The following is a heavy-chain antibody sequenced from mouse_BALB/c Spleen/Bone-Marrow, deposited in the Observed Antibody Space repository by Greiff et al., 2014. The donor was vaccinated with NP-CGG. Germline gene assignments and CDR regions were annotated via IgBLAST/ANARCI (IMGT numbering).Heavy chain of an antibody. J-gene: IGHJ4*01. CDR2: IWSGGST. V-gene: IGHV2-2*02. CDR3: ARNYYGRSYAMDY. D-gene: IGHD1-1*01. Sequence: QVQLKESGPGLVQPSQSLSITCTVSGFSLTSYGVHWVRQSPGKGLDWLGVIWSGGSTDYNAAFISRLSISKDNSKSQVFFKMNSLQVNDTAIYYCARNYYGRSYAMDYWGQGTSVTVSS. CDR1: GFSLTSYG.